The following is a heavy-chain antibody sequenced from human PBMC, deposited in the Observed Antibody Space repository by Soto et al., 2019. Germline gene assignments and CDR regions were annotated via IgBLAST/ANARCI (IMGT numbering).Heavy chain of an antibody. V-gene: IGHV1-69*01. D-gene: IGHD1-26*01. CDR2: IIPIFGTA. J-gene: IGHJ6*02. CDR1: GGTFSSYA. CDR3: ARVLERIVGATLYYYYGMDV. Sequence: QVQLVQSGAEVKKPGSSVKVSCKASGGTFSSYAISWVRQAPGQGLEWMGGIIPIFGTANYAQKFQGRVTITADESTSTGYMELSSLRSEDTAVYYCARVLERIVGATLYYYYGMDVWGQGTTVTVSS.